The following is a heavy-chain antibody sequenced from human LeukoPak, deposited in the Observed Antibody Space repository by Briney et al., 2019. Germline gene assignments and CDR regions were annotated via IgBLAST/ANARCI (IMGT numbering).Heavy chain of an antibody. CDR3: AMDSSWLPLKFDY. J-gene: IGHJ4*02. V-gene: IGHV3-66*01. D-gene: IGHD5-24*01. CDR1: GFTVSSNY. CDR2: LYSGGTT. Sequence: GGSLRLSCAASGFTVSSNYMSWVRQAPGKGLEWVSVLYSGGTTYYADSVKGRFTISRDNSKNTLYLQMNSLRAEDTAVYYCAMDSSWLPLKFDYWGQGTLVTVST.